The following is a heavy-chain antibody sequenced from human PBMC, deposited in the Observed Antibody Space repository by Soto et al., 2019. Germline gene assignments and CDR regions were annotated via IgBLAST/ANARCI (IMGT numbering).Heavy chain of an antibody. D-gene: IGHD1-26*01. CDR1: GYTFTSYG. J-gene: IGHJ3*02. CDR2: ISAYNGNT. V-gene: IGHV1-18*04. CDR3: ARDGPYSGSYWGAFDI. Sequence: ASVKVSCKASGYTFTSYGTSWVRQAPGQGLEWMGWISAYNGNTNYAQKLQGRVTMTTDTSTSTAYMELRSLRSDDTAVYYCARDGPYSGSYWGAFDIWGQGTMVTVSS.